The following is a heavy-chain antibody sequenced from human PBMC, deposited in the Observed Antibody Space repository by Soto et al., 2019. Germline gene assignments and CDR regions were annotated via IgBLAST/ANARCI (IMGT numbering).Heavy chain of an antibody. D-gene: IGHD2-2*01. CDR1: GGTFSSYA. V-gene: IGHV1-69*06. CDR2: IIPIFGTA. Sequence: SVKVSCKASGGTFSSYAISWVRQAPGQGLEWMGGIIPIFGTANYAHKFQGRVTNTADKSTSTAYMELSSLRSEDTAVYYCATDSVVVPAAITGVRNWFDPGGQGTLVTVSS. J-gene: IGHJ5*02. CDR3: ATDSVVVPAAITGVRNWFDP.